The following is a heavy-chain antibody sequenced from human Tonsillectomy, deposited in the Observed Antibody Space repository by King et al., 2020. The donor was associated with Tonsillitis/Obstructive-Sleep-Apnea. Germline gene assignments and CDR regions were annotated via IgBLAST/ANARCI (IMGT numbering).Heavy chain of an antibody. CDR1: GGSFSGYY. J-gene: IGHJ4*02. D-gene: IGHD2-2*01. CDR2: INHSGST. Sequence: VQLQQWGAGLLKPSETLSLTCAVYGGSFSGYYWSWIRQPPGKGLEWIGEINHSGSTNYNPSLKSRVTISVDTSKNQFSLKLSSVTAADTAVYYCARMVYCSSTSCYAEGDYWGQGTLVTVSS. CDR3: ARMVYCSSTSCYAEGDY. V-gene: IGHV4-34*01.